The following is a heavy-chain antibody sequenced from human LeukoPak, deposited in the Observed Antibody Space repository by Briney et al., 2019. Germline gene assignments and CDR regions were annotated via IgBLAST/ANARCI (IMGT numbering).Heavy chain of an antibody. CDR3: ARDRSDYKRGRGFDY. J-gene: IGHJ4*02. Sequence: GGSLRLSCAASGFTFSSYSMNWVRQAPGKGLEWVSSISSSSSYIYYADSVKGRFTISRDNAKNSLYLQMNSLRAEDTAVYYCARDRSDYKRGRGFDYWGQGTLVTVSS. CDR2: ISSSSSYI. D-gene: IGHD3-16*01. CDR1: GFTFSSYS. V-gene: IGHV3-21*01.